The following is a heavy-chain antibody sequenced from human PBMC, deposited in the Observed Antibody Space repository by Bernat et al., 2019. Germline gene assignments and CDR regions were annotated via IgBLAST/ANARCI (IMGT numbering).Heavy chain of an antibody. Sequence: QVQLVQSGAEVKKPGASVKVSCKASGYTFTSYGISWVRQAPGQGLEWMGWISAYNGNTNYAQKLQGRVTMTTDTSTSTAYMELRSLGSDDTAVYYGARIMGGVMEWSRSSGMDVWGQGTTVNVSS. V-gene: IGHV1-18*01. D-gene: IGHD3-16*01. CDR2: ISAYNGNT. J-gene: IGHJ6*02. CDR3: ARIMGGVMEWSRSSGMDV. CDR1: GYTFTSYG.